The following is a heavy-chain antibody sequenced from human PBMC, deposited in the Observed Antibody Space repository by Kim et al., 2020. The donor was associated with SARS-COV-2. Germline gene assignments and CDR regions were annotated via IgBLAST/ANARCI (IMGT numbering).Heavy chain of an antibody. J-gene: IGHJ4*02. D-gene: IGHD1-26*01. V-gene: IGHV3-74*01. CDR1: GFTFSSYW. Sequence: GGSLRPSCTASGFTFSSYWMHWVRQAPGKGLVWVSHINSDGSSTSYADSVKGRFTLSRDTAKNTLYLQMNSLRAEDTAVYYCAREVGGSFDYWGQGTLVT. CDR2: INSDGSST. CDR3: AREVGGSFDY.